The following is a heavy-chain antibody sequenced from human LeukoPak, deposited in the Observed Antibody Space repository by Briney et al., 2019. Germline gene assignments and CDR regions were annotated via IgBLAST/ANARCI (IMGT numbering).Heavy chain of an antibody. CDR3: ARQASSGWRGRRMYNWFDP. V-gene: IGHV1-18*04. CDR1: GYTFTSYG. Sequence: GASVKVSCKASGYTFTSYGISWVRQAPGQGLEWMGWISAYNGNTNYAQKLQGRVTMTTDTSTSSAYMELRSLRSEDTAVYYCARQASSGWRGRRMYNWFDPWGQGTLVTVSS. D-gene: IGHD6-19*01. CDR2: ISAYNGNT. J-gene: IGHJ5*02.